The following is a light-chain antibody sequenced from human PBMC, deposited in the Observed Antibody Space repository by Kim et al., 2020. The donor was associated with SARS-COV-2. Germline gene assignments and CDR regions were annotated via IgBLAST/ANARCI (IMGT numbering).Light chain of an antibody. CDR2: GES. CDR3: QQYGNSPRT. V-gene: IGKV3-20*01. J-gene: IGKJ1*01. CDR1: QSVTSSY. Sequence: AAGERATLSCRASQSVTSSYLAWYQQKPGQAPRLLIYGESSRATGIPDRFSGSGSGTDFTLTISRLEPEDFAVYYCQQYGNSPRTFGQGTKVDIK.